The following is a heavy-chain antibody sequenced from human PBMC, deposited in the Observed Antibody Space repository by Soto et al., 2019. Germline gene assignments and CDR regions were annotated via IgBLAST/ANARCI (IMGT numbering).Heavy chain of an antibody. Sequence: EVQLLESGGGLVQPGGSLRLSCAASGFTFSSYAMSWVRQAPGKGLEWVSAIGGSGTYTYYEDSVKGRFTISRDNSKNKQYMQMKSMRAEDKAVYYCATEELEREGYGFDYWGQGTLVTVSS. J-gene: IGHJ4*02. CDR3: ATEELEREGYGFDY. D-gene: IGHD1-1*01. CDR1: GFTFSSYA. V-gene: IGHV3-23*01. CDR2: IGGSGTYT.